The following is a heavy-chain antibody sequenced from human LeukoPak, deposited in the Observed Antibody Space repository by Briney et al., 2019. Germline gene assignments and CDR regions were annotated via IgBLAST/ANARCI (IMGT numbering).Heavy chain of an antibody. CDR2: IYNSGST. J-gene: IGHJ4*02. D-gene: IGHD6-19*01. Sequence: SETLSLTCAVSGGSISSSNCWSWVRQPPGKGLEWIGEIYNSGSTNYNPSLKSRVTISVDKSKNQFSLKLSSVTAADTAVYYCARVSSGWYRNFDYWGQGTLVTVSS. V-gene: IGHV4-4*02. CDR1: GGSISSSNC. CDR3: ARVSSGWYRNFDY.